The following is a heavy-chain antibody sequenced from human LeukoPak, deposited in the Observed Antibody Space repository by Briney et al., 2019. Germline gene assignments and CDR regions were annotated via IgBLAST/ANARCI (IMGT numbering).Heavy chain of an antibody. CDR1: GGSISSYY. D-gene: IGHD3-3*01. J-gene: IGHJ5*02. CDR2: IYYSGST. V-gene: IGHV4-59*01. Sequence: SETLSLTCTVSGGSISSYYWSWIRQPPGKGLEWIGYIYYSGSTNYNPSLKSRVTISVDTSKNQFSLKLSSVTAADTAVYYCASTNGYDFWFGPWGQGTLVTVSS. CDR3: ASTNGYDFWFGP.